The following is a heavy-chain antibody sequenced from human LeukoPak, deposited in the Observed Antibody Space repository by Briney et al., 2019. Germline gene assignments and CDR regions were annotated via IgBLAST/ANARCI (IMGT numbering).Heavy chain of an antibody. V-gene: IGHV1-18*01. J-gene: IGHJ4*02. D-gene: IGHD2-15*01. CDR3: ARDWGYCSGGSCYLPSY. Sequence: GASVKVSCKASGYTFTSYGISWVRQAPGQGLEWMGCISAYNGNTNYAQKLQGRVTMTTDTSTSTAYMELRSLRSDDTAVYYCARDWGYCSGGSCYLPSYWGQGTLVTVSS. CDR2: ISAYNGNT. CDR1: GYTFTSYG.